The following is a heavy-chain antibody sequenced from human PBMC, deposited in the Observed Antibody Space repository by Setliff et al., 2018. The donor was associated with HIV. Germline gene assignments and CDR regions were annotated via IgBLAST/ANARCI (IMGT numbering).Heavy chain of an antibody. J-gene: IGHJ6*03. CDR2: ISAYNGNT. CDR3: ARMRSCNGGSCLPGALYYYHMDV. Sequence: ASVKVSCKASGYTFTNYAFAWVRQAPGQGLEWMGWISAYNGNTNYADKLQGRVTLTTDTPTTTVYMELRSLRSDDTAVYYCARMRSCNGGSCLPGALYYYHMDVWGKGTTVTVSS. CDR1: GYTFTNYA. V-gene: IGHV1-18*01. D-gene: IGHD2-15*01.